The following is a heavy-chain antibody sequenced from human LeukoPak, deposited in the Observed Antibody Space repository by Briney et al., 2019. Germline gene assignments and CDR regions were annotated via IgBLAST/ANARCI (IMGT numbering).Heavy chain of an antibody. CDR1: GFTFSSYA. D-gene: IGHD6-19*01. CDR3: VKVVELRRSGYDY. CDR2: INNNGGST. V-gene: IGHV3-64D*09. J-gene: IGHJ4*02. Sequence: PGGSLRLSCSASGFTFSSYAMHWVRQAPGKGLGYVSAINNNGGSTYYADSVQGGFTISRDNSRNTLYLQMSSLRAEDTAVYYCVKVVELRRSGYDYWGRGTLVTVSS.